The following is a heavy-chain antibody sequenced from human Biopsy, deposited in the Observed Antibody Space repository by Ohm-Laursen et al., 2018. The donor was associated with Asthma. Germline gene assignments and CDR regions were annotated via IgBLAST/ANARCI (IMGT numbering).Heavy chain of an antibody. D-gene: IGHD4-23*01. V-gene: IGHV3-30-3*01. CDR1: RFTYE. CDR3: ARTHERWTSIQDDALDI. Sequence: SLRLSCTATRFTYEMHWVRQAPGKGLEWVAVISYDGSSIYYADSVKGRFTLSRDNSRNTLYLQMNSLRVEDTAIYYCARTHERWTSIQDDALDIWGQGTMVIVSS. J-gene: IGHJ3*02. CDR2: ISYDGSSI.